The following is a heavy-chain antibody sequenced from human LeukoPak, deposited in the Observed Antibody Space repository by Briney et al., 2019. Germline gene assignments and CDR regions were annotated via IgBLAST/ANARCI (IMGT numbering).Heavy chain of an antibody. V-gene: IGHV1-46*01. Sequence: ASVNVSCKASGYTFTSYYMHWVRQAPGQGLEWMGIINPSGCSTSYAQKFQSRVTMTRDPSKNTVYIELNGLRSEDTAVYYCARGIEYYYDSSGYSGNHLFDPWAQDPLVTVSS. CDR1: GYTFTSYY. J-gene: IGHJ5*02. D-gene: IGHD3-22*01. CDR3: ARGIEYYYDSSGYSGNHLFDP. CDR2: INPSGCST.